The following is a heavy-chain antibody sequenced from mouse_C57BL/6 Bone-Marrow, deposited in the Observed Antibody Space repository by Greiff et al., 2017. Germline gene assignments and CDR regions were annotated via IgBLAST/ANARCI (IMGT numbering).Heavy chain of an antibody. V-gene: IGHV5-4*01. J-gene: IGHJ3*01. CDR1: GFTFSSYA. Sequence: EVMLVESGGGLVKPGGSLKISCAASGFTFSSYAMSWVRQTPGKGLEWVATISDGGSYTYYPDNVKGRFTSSRDNAKNTLYLQMSQLNSEDTAMYYWARDRYYYASSYGLAYWGQGTLVTVSA. CDR2: ISDGGSYT. D-gene: IGHD1-1*01. CDR3: ARDRYYYASSYGLAY.